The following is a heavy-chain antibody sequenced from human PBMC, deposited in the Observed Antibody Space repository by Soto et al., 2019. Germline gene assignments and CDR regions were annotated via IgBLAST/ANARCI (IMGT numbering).Heavy chain of an antibody. CDR1: GYIFTGYY. CDR3: ARNIVVVVAATPAEHWFDP. J-gene: IGHJ5*02. CDR2: INPNNGDT. Sequence: ASVKVSCKASGYIFTGYYMHWVRQAPGQGLEWMGWINPNNGDTKYVQEYQGWVTMTRDTSISTAYMELSSLRSEDTAVYYCARNIVVVVAATPAEHWFDPWGQGTLVTVSS. D-gene: IGHD2-15*01. V-gene: IGHV1-2*04.